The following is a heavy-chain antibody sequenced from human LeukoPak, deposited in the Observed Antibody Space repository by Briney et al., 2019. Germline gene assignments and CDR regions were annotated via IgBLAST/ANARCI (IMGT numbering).Heavy chain of an antibody. Sequence: PSETLSLTCTVSGGSISSGDYYWSWIRQPPGKGLEWIGYIYYSGSTYYNPFLKSRVTISVDTSKNHFSLKLSSVTAADTAVYYCARGSSSSWTFFDYWGQGTLVTVSS. J-gene: IGHJ4*02. V-gene: IGHV4-30-4*02. D-gene: IGHD6-13*01. CDR2: IYYSGST. CDR1: GGSISSGDYY. CDR3: ARGSSSSWTFFDY.